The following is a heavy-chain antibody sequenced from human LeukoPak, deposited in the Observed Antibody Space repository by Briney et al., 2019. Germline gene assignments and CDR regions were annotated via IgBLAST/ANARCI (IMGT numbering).Heavy chain of an antibody. D-gene: IGHD3-22*01. V-gene: IGHV4-34*01. CDR2: INHSGST. J-gene: IGHJ6*02. CDR3: ARGPPLPRSTYYYDSSGYWTWNYGMDV. CDR1: GGSFSGYY. Sequence: SETRSLTCAVYGGSFSGYYWSWIRQPPGKGLEWIGEINHSGSTNYNPSLKSRVTISVDTSKNQFSLKLSSVTAADTAVYYCARGPPLPRSTYYYDSSGYWTWNYGMDVWGQGTTVTVSS.